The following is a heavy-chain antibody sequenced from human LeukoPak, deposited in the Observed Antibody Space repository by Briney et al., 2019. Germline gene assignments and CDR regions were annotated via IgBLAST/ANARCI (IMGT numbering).Heavy chain of an antibody. D-gene: IGHD5-12*01. CDR2: IYSGGST. V-gene: IGHV3-66*01. CDR3: ARDRVDSAYPFDI. Sequence: GGSLRLSCAASGFTVSSNYMSWVRQAPGKGLEWVSVIYSGGSTYYADSVQGRFTISRDKSKNTLYLQMNSLRAEDTAVYYCARDRVDSAYPFDIWGQGTMVTVSS. CDR1: GFTVSSNY. J-gene: IGHJ3*02.